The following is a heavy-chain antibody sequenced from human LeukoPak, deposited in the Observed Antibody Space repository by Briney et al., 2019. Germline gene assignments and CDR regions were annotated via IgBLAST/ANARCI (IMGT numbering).Heavy chain of an antibody. D-gene: IGHD3-3*01. CDR2: ISSSSSYI. V-gene: IGHV3-21*01. Sequence: GGSLRLSCAASGFTFSSYSMNWVRQAPGKGLEWVSSISSSSSYIYYADSVKGRFTISRDNAKNSLYLQMNSLRAEDTAVYYCARDFEYYDFWSGYRDFDYWGQGTLVTVCS. J-gene: IGHJ4*02. CDR3: ARDFEYYDFWSGYRDFDY. CDR1: GFTFSSYS.